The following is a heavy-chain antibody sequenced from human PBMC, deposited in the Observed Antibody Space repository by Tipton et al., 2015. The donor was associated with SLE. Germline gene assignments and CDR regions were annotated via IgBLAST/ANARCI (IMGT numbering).Heavy chain of an antibody. D-gene: IGHD6-13*01. CDR3: ARVVSSSWYRADH. Sequence: QLVQSGAEMKKPGSSVKVSCKLSGGTFTSYIINWVRQAPGQGLEWMGWSNPKRGGPNFARKFQGRVTMTGDSTITTVYMELRNLTSDDTAVYYCARVVSSSWYRADHWGQGTLLTGSS. J-gene: IGHJ4*02. V-gene: IGHV1-2*02. CDR1: GGTFTSYI. CDR2: SNPKRGGP.